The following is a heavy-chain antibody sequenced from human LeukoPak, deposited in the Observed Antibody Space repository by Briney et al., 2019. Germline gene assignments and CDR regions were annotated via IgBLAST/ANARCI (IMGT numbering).Heavy chain of an antibody. V-gene: IGHV3-7*01. CDR2: IKEDGSEK. CDR3: ARDSFETDIDY. J-gene: IGHJ4*02. D-gene: IGHD1-14*01. Sequence: PGGSLRLSCAASGFTFSSSAMSWVRQAPGKGLEWVANIKEDGSEKYYVESMKGRFTISRDNVKNSLYLQINSLRAEDTAVYYCARDSFETDIDYWGQGTLVTVSS. CDR1: GFTFSSSA.